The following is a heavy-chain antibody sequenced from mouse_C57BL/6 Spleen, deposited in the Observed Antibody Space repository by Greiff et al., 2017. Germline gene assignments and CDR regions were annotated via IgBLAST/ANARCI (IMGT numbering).Heavy chain of an antibody. CDR3: TREGDYYGSDYAMDY. Sequence: VQLQQSGTVLARPGASVKMSCKTSGYTFTSYWMHWVKQRPGQGLEWIGAIYPGNSDTSYNQKFKGKAKLTAVTSARTAYMELSSLTNEDSAVYYCTREGDYYGSDYAMDYWGQGTLGTGSS. D-gene: IGHD1-1*01. CDR1: GYTFTSYW. V-gene: IGHV1-5*01. CDR2: IYPGNSDT. J-gene: IGHJ4*01.